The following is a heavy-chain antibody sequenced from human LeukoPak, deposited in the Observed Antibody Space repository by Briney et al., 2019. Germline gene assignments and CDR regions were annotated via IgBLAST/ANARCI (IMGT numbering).Heavy chain of an antibody. CDR3: AGVKWGNFDS. CDR2: ISHCGST. V-gene: IGHV4-30-2*01. J-gene: IGHJ4*02. CDR1: GGSINSGPYS. Sequence: PSETLSLTCAVSGGSINSGPYSWSGARQPPEKGLEGIGYISHCGSTYHNPSLKSRVTISVDRPKNQFSLRLTSVTAADTAVYFCAGVKWGNFDSWGQGTRVTVSS. D-gene: IGHD7-27*01.